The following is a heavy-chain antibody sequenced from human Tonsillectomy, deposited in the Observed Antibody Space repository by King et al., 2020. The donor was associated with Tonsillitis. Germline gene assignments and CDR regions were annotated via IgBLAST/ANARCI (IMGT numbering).Heavy chain of an antibody. D-gene: IGHD3-9*01. CDR2: IDPTDSYT. CDR3: ARHYSPRPNSGPGYYMDV. J-gene: IGHJ6*03. V-gene: IGHV5-10-1*03. Sequence: VQLVESGAEVKKSGQSLRISCKTSGYSFTGYWITWVRQMPGKGLEWMGRIDPTDSYTNYSPSFQGHVTISADKSITTAYLQWRSLKASDSAIYYCARHYSPRPNSGPGYYMDVWGKGTTVTVSS. CDR1: GYSFTGYW.